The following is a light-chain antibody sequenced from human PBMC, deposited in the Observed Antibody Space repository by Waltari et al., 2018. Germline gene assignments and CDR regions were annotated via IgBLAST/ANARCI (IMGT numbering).Light chain of an antibody. CDR3: QVWDSSTVV. CDR1: NVGSKN. V-gene: IGLV3-9*01. J-gene: IGLJ3*02. CDR2: RDS. Sequence: SYELTQPLSVSVALGQTARITCGGNNVGSKNVHWYQQRPAQAPALVIYRDSKRPSGIPERFSGSNSGNTATLTISRAQAGDEADYYCQVWDSSTVVFGGGTKVTVL.